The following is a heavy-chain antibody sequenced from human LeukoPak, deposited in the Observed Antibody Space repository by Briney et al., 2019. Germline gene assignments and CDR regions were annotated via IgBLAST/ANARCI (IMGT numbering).Heavy chain of an antibody. Sequence: PGGSLRLSCAASGFTFSSYWMHWVRQAPGKGLVWVSRINSDGSSTSYADSVKGRFTISRDNAKNTLYLQMNSLRAEDTAVYYCARGGYSGSHYDAFDIWGQGTMVTVSS. CDR3: ARGGYSGSHYDAFDI. D-gene: IGHD1-26*01. V-gene: IGHV3-74*01. CDR2: INSDGSST. J-gene: IGHJ3*02. CDR1: GFTFSSYW.